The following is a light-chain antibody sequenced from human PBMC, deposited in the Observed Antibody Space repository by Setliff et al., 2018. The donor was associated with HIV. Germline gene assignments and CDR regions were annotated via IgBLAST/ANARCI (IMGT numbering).Light chain of an antibody. Sequence: QSALTQPASVSGSPGESITISCTGTSSDVGAYNLVSWYQQYPDKAPKLRIFEINKRPSGLSYRFSGSKSGNTASLTISGLQAEDEADYYCCSYAGTNTHVFGSGTKGTVL. CDR2: EIN. CDR1: SSDVGAYNL. CDR3: CSYAGTNTHV. J-gene: IGLJ1*01. V-gene: IGLV2-23*02.